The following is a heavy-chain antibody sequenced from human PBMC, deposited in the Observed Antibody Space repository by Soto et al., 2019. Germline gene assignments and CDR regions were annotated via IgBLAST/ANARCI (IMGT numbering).Heavy chain of an antibody. CDR2: TYYRSKWYN. Sequence: QTLSLTCATSGNSAPTTIPPWNWIRRPPSKGLDWLGRTYYRSKWYNDYAVSVKSRITINPDTSKNQFSLQLNSVTPEDTAVYYCAREGIAVAGSLMGHYGMDVWGQGTTVTVSS. CDR3: AREGIAVAGSLMGHYGMDV. J-gene: IGHJ6*02. D-gene: IGHD6-19*01. V-gene: IGHV6-1*01. CDR1: GNSAPTTIPP.